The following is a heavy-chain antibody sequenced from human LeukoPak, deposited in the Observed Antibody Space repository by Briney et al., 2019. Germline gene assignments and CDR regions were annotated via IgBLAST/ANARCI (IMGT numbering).Heavy chain of an antibody. CDR2: IYYSGST. CDR3: ARAGTVTAFDN. D-gene: IGHD4-17*01. J-gene: IGHJ4*02. Sequence: SETLSLTCTVSGGSISSYYWSWIRQPPGKGLEWIGYIYYSGSTNYNPSLKSRVTISVDTSKNQFSLKLSSVTAADAAVYYCARAGTVTAFDNWGQGTLVTVSS. V-gene: IGHV4-59*01. CDR1: GGSISSYY.